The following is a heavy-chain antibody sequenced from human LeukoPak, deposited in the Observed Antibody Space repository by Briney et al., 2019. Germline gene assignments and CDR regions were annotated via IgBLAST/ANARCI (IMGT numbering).Heavy chain of an antibody. CDR1: GFTFSSYN. J-gene: IGHJ4*02. D-gene: IGHD3/OR15-3a*01. V-gene: IGHV3-48*01. CDR2: ISSSSNTI. Sequence: GGSLRLSCAASGFTFSSYNMNWVRQAPGKGLEWVSYISSSSNTIYYADSVEGRFTISRDNAKNSLYLQMNSLRAEDTAVFYCARDQYDTWSRRGNFDSWGQGTLVIVSS. CDR3: ARDQYDTWSRRGNFDS.